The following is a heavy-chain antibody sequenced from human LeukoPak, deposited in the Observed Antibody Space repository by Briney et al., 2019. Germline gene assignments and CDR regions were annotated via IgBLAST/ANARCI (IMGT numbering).Heavy chain of an antibody. CDR2: IYSGGST. V-gene: IGHV3-53*01. D-gene: IGHD3-9*01. CDR1: GFTVSSNY. Sequence: GGSLRLSCAASGFTVSSNYMSWVRQAPGKGLEWVSVIYSGGSTYYADFVKGRFTISRDNSKNTLYLQMNSLRAEDTAVYYCARYRTYYDILTGPGEDYYYYGMDVWGQGTTVTVSS. CDR3: ARYRTYYDILTGPGEDYYYYGMDV. J-gene: IGHJ6*02.